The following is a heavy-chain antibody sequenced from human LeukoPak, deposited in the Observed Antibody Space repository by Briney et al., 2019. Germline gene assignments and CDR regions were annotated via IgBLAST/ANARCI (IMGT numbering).Heavy chain of an antibody. CDR2: IHPNSGGK. J-gene: IGHJ4*02. D-gene: IGHD3-9*01. Sequence: GASVKVSCKSSGYTFTRYYLHSVRQAPGQGLEWVGWIHPNSGGKNYAQKVKGRVTMTRDTSISTAYMEMSRLRSDDTAVYYCARSTLRYFDWLFMFDYWGQRTLVTVSS. CDR3: ARSTLRYFDWLFMFDY. CDR1: GYTFTRYY. V-gene: IGHV1-2*02.